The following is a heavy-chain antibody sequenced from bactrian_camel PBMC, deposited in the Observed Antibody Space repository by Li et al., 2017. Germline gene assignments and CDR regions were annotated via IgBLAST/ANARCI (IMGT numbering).Heavy chain of an antibody. CDR2: IDSRGIT. Sequence: VQLVESGGGSVQAGGSLRLSCAASGYTTNMAWFRQTPGKEREGLATIDSRGITAYADSVKGRFTISKDNVLNILYLQMDNLKPEDSATYRCAASWDVTAREALGSIASPEFGYWGEGTQVTVS. V-gene: IGHV3S67*01. D-gene: IGHD3*01. CDR3: AASWDVTAREALGSIASPEFGY. CDR1: GYTTN. J-gene: IGHJ6*01.